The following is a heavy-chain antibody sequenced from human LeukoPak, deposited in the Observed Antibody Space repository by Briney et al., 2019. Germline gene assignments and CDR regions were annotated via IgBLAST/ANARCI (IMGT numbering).Heavy chain of an antibody. D-gene: IGHD2-2*01. Sequence: GGSLRLSCTASGFIFTSYGMHWVRQVPGKGLEWVVGISYDGSDKWYEDSVKGRFTISRDNSKNTMYLQMSSLRAEDTAVYYCANIYPYCSSTSCSTHWGQGTLVTVSS. J-gene: IGHJ4*02. CDR1: GFIFTSYG. CDR2: ISYDGSDK. CDR3: ANIYPYCSSTSCSTH. V-gene: IGHV3-30*18.